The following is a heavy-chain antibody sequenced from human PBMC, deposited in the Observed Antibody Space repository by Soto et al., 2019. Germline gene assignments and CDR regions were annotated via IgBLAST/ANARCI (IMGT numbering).Heavy chain of an antibody. D-gene: IGHD1-1*01. CDR1: GFTFSSSA. CDR2: ISGNSRGI. J-gene: IGHJ4*02. Sequence: GSLRLSCAASGFTFSSSAMGWVRQGPGKGLEWVSLISGNSRGIYYIDSVKGRFTISRDNSRNTLFLQLNSLRAEDTAVYYCATQDFRGTTGTTWGQVTRVTVSS. CDR3: ATQDFRGTTGTT. V-gene: IGHV3-23*01.